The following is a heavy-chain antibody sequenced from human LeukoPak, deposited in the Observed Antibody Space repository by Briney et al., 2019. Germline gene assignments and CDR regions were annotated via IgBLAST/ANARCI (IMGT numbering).Heavy chain of an antibody. CDR3: AREDSTSWDDFAY. J-gene: IGHJ4*02. D-gene: IGHD6-13*01. CDR2: INPNSGGT. CDR1: GYTFTGYY. Sequence: ASVKVSCKASGYTFTGYYMHWVRQAPGQGLEWMGWINPNSGGTNYAQKFQGRVTMTRDTSISTAYMELRSLRSDDTAVYYCAREDSTSWDDFAYWGEGTLVTLPS. V-gene: IGHV1-2*02.